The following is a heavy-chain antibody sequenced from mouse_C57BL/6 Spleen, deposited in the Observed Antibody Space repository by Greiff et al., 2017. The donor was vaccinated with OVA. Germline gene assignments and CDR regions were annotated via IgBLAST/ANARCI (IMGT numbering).Heavy chain of an antibody. V-gene: IGHV1-50*01. CDR2: IDPSDSYT. Sequence: VQLQQPGAELVKPGASVKLSCKASGYTFTSYWMQWVKQRPGQGLEWIGEIDPSDSYTNYNQKFKGKATLTVDTSSSTAYMQLSSLTSEDSAVYYCARRGYDGYSYAMDCWGPGTSVTVSS. J-gene: IGHJ4*01. D-gene: IGHD2-3*01. CDR3: ARRGYDGYSYAMDC. CDR1: GYTFTSYW.